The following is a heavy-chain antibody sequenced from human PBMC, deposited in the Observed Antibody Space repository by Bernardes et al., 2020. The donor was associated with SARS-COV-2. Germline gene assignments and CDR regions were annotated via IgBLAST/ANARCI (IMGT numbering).Heavy chain of an antibody. CDR3: AKEVSSSWNY. V-gene: IGHV3-30*07. CDR2: ISYHGSDK. CDR1: GFTFSSYA. J-gene: IGHJ4*02. Sequence: GGSLRLSCAASGFTFSSYAMHWVRQAPGKGLEWVALISYHGSDKYYADSVKGRFTISRDDSKNTLYLQMNSLRAEDTAVYYCAKEVSSSWNYWGQGTLVTVSS. D-gene: IGHD6-13*01.